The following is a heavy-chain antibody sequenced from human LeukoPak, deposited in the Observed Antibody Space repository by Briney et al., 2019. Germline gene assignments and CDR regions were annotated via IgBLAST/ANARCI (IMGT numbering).Heavy chain of an antibody. CDR1: GFTFSSYS. CDR3: ARCGLPFFYYYMDV. Sequence: PGGSLRLSCAASGFTFSSYSMNWVRQAPGKGLEWVSHISSSSSTIYYADSVKGRFTISRDNAKNSLYLQMNSLRAEDTAVYYCARCGLPFFYYYMDVWGKGTTVTVSS. J-gene: IGHJ6*03. CDR2: ISSSSSTI. V-gene: IGHV3-48*04. D-gene: IGHD2-21*01.